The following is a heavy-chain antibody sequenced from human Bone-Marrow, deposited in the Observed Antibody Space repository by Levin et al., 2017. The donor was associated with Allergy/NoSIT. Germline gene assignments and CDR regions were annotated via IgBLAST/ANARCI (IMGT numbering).Heavy chain of an antibody. D-gene: IGHD6-19*01. CDR3: ARSTNHSSGELQ. Sequence: PGGSLRLSCAVSGVTFRDRWMTWVRQAPGKGLECVASLKDISGERHYADSVKGRFTISSDSAENSLYLQMNSLTAEDTALYYCARSTNHSSGELQWGQGTLVTVSS. CDR1: GVTFRDRW. V-gene: IGHV3-7*01. CDR2: LKDISGER. J-gene: IGHJ4*02.